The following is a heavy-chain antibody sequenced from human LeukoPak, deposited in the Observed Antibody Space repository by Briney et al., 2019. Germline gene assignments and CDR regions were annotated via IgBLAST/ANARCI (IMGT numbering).Heavy chain of an antibody. J-gene: IGHJ3*02. Sequence: PGGSLRLSCAASEFTFSKYAMHWVRQAPGKGLEWVTFIRYDGSTQYYIDSVKGRFTISRDNDKKSMYLQMNSLRADDTAVYYCARQGGYHFPNAFDIWGQGTLVTVSS. V-gene: IGHV3-30*02. D-gene: IGHD5-12*01. CDR1: EFTFSKYA. CDR3: ARQGGYHFPNAFDI. CDR2: IRYDGSTQ.